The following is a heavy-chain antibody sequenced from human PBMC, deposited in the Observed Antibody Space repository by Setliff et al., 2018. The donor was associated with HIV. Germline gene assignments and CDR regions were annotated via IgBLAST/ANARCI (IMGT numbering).Heavy chain of an antibody. Sequence: ASVKVSCKVSGYTPAEISMHWVRQAPGKGLEWMGGFDPEDGEKVYAQRFQGTVTMTEDTSTDTAYMELTSLTSEDTAVYYCATITFYYDSSGSQNKKSYFFDYWGQGTLVTVSS. CDR2: FDPEDGEK. J-gene: IGHJ4*02. D-gene: IGHD3-22*01. CDR3: ATITFYYDSSGSQNKKSYFFDY. CDR1: GYTPAEIS. V-gene: IGHV1-24*01.